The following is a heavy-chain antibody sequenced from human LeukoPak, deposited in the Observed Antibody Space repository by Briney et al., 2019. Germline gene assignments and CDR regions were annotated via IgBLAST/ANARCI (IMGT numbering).Heavy chain of an antibody. Sequence: PSQTLSLTCTVSGGSISSGDYYWSWIRQPPGKGLEWIGYIYYSGSTNYNPSLKSRVTISVDTSKNQFSLKLSSVTAADTAVYYCARGFGELKYYYYYGMDVWGQGTTVTVSS. CDR1: GGSISSGDYY. CDR2: IYYSGST. CDR3: ARGFGELKYYYYYGMDV. V-gene: IGHV4-61*08. J-gene: IGHJ6*02. D-gene: IGHD3-10*01.